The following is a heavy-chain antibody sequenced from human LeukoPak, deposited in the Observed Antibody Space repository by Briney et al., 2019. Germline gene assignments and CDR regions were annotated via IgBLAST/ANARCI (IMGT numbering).Heavy chain of an antibody. J-gene: IGHJ4*02. CDR2: INHSGST. CDR1: GGSFSGYY. Sequence: PSETLSLICAVYGGSFSGYYWSWIRQPPGKGLEWIGEINHSGSTNYNPSLKSRVTISVDTSKNQFSLKLSSVTAADTAVYYCARGRIHVRYFDYWGRGTLVTVSS. CDR3: ARGRIHVRYFDY. D-gene: IGHD5-18*01. V-gene: IGHV4-34*01.